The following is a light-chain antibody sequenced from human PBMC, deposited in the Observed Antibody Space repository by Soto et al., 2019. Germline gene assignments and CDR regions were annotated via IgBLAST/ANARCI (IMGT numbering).Light chain of an antibody. CDR2: EDT. CDR3: SSYTGSSVV. J-gene: IGLJ2*01. CDR1: SGDVGGYNL. Sequence: QSALTQPASVSGSPGQTITISCTGTSGDVGGYNLVSWYRQHPVKAPKVMIYEDTKPPSGVSTRFSGSKSGNTASLTISGLQAEDEYDYYCSSYTGSSVVFGGGTKLTVL. V-gene: IGLV2-23*01.